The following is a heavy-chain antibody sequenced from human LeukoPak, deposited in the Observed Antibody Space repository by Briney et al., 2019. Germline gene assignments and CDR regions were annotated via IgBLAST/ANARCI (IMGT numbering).Heavy chain of an antibody. CDR1: GGSFSGYY. D-gene: IGHD6-19*01. V-gene: IGHV4-34*01. CDR3: ARLGSSGWYL. J-gene: IGHJ4*02. CDR2: INHSGST. Sequence: SETLSLTCAVYGGSFSGYYWSWIRQPPGKGLEWIGEINHSGSTNYNPSLKSRVTISVDTSKNQFSLKLSSVTAADTAVYYCARLGSSGWYLWGQGTLVTVSS.